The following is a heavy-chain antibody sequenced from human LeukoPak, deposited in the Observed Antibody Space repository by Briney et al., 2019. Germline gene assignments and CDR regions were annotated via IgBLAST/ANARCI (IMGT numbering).Heavy chain of an antibody. V-gene: IGHV3-43D*03. D-gene: IGHD6-19*01. J-gene: IGHJ6*03. Sequence: GGSLRLSCAASGFTFGDYAMHWVRQPPGKGLEWVSLITWDGGSTYYADSVKGRFTISRDNNKNSLYLQMNSLRGEDTALYYCAKDSAVAGGYYSYYMDVWGKGTTVTVSS. CDR3: AKDSAVAGGYYSYYMDV. CDR1: GFTFGDYA. CDR2: ITWDGGST.